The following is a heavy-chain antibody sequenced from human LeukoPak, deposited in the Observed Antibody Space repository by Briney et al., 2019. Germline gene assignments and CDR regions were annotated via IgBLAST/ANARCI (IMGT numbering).Heavy chain of an antibody. V-gene: IGHV4-61*02. J-gene: IGHJ5*02. CDR3: AREILNYDILTGYYRGNWFDP. CDR2: IYTSGST. D-gene: IGHD3-9*01. Sequence: SETLSLTCTVSGGSISSGSYYWSWIRQPAGKGLEWIGRIYTSGSTNYNPSFKSRVTISVDTSKNQFSLKLSSVTAADTAVYYCAREILNYDILTGYYRGNWFDPWGQGTLVTVSS. CDR1: GGSISSGSYY.